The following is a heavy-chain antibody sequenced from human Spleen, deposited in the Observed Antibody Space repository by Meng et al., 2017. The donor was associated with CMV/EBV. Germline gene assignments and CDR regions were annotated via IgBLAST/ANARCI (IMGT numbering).Heavy chain of an antibody. CDR2: IISIFGTP. CDR3: ARQLEAGYSSGGDAFDL. J-gene: IGHJ3*01. D-gene: IGHD1-1*01. CDR1: GGTFSNYG. V-gene: IGHV1-69*05. Sequence: SVKVSCKESGGTFSNYGISWVRQAPGQGLEWMGGIISIFGTPNYAQRFQGRLRITTDESTSTTFMELTSLRSEDTAVYYCARQLEAGYSSGGDAFDLWGQETMVTVSS.